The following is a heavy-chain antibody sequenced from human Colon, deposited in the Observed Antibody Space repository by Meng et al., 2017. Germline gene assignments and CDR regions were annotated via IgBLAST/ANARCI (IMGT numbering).Heavy chain of an antibody. CDR2: MHHSGST. J-gene: IGHJ5*02. Sequence: VPLQGSGPGLVKPSETLFLTGAVSGYSLNSGYYWGWIRQAPGRGLEWIASMHHSGSTYYNPSLKTRLSLSIDTSRNELSLKLTSVTAADSAVYYCARESGLLSAIVEIGRAGRFDPWGLGTLVTVSS. D-gene: IGHD2/OR15-2a*01. CDR1: GYSLNSGYY. CDR3: ARESGLLSAIVEIGRAGRFDP. V-gene: IGHV4-38-2*02.